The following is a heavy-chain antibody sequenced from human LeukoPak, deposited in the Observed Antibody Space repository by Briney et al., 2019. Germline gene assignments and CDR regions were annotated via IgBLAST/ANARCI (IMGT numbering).Heavy chain of an antibody. CDR3: ARGGIVVVVAATGEVDAFDI. Sequence: PGGSLRLSCAASGFTFSSYAMHWVRQAPGKGLEWVAVISYDGSNKYYADSVKGRFTISRDNSKNTLYLQMNSLRAEDTAVYYCARGGIVVVVAATGEVDAFDIWGQGTMVTVSS. V-gene: IGHV3-30*04. CDR1: GFTFSSYA. CDR2: ISYDGSNK. J-gene: IGHJ3*02. D-gene: IGHD2-15*01.